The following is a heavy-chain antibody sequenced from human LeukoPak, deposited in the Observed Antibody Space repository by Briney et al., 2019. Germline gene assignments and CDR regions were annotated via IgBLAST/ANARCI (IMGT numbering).Heavy chain of an antibody. D-gene: IGHD6-6*01. CDR1: GFTFSDPY. V-gene: IGHV3-11*01. J-gene: IGHJ4*02. Sequence: GGCLRLSCAASGFTFSDPYMSWIRQAPGKGLEYLSYISPDGKSISYTDSVKGRFTISRDNAKNSLYLQMTSLRAEDTAIYYCARTARLLEYWGQGTLVTVSS. CDR3: ARTARLLEY. CDR2: ISPDGKSI.